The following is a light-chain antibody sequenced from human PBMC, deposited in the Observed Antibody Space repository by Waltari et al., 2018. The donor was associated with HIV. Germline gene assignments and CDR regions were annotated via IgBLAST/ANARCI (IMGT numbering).Light chain of an antibody. CDR3: QSPDSGTYVV. V-gene: IGLV3-25*03. J-gene: IGLJ2*01. CDR2: KDR. CDR1: ALPKLY. Sequence: SYELTQPPSVSVSPGQTARITCSGDALPKLYAFWYQQKPGQAPVLVIYKDRERPSGIPERFSGSSSGTTGTLTISGVQAEDEADYYCQSPDSGTYVVFGGGTKLTVL.